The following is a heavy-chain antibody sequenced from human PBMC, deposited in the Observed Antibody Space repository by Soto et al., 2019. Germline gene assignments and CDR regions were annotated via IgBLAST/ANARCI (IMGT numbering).Heavy chain of an antibody. CDR2: IGESGTPT. D-gene: IGHD3-3*01. CDR3: AKDPVDFWSGYNSYYYYGMDV. J-gene: IGHJ6*02. CDR1: GFTFSSYA. Sequence: GGSLRLSCAASGFTFSSYAMKWVRQAPGKGLEWVSLIGESGTPTYYADSVKGRFTISRDNSGNTLFLEMYSLRAEDTAVYYCAKDPVDFWSGYNSYYYYGMDVWGQGTTVTVSS. V-gene: IGHV3-23*01.